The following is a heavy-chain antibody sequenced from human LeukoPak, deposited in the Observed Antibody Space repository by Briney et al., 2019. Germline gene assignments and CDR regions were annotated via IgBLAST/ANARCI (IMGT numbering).Heavy chain of an antibody. J-gene: IGHJ4*02. D-gene: IGHD1-26*01. Sequence: SETLSLTCTVSGASISGTAYYWGWVRQPPRKGLEWIGNIYYSGSTYYNASLQSRVTISIDTSKNQFSLRLSSVTAADTAMYFCAKSGGYGLIDYWGQGTLVTVSS. CDR2: IYYSGST. CDR3: AKSGGYGLIDY. V-gene: IGHV4-39*01. CDR1: GASISGTAYY.